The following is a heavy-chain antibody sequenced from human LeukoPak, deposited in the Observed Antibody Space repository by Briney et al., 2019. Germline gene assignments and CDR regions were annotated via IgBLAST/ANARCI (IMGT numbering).Heavy chain of an antibody. Sequence: SETLSLTCTVSGDSIRSNNYYWGWIRQPPGKGLEWIGSIYDTGSTFYNPSLKSLVIISVNTSKNQFSLKLSSVTAADTAVYYCQSRFLEWLLDYWGQGTLVTVSS. J-gene: IGHJ4*02. CDR3: QSRFLEWLLDY. V-gene: IGHV4-39*01. CDR1: GDSIRSNNYY. CDR2: IYDTGST. D-gene: IGHD3-3*01.